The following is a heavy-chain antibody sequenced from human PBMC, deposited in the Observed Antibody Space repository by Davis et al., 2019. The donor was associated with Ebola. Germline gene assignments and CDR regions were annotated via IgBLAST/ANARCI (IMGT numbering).Heavy chain of an antibody. CDR1: GYTFTSYG. V-gene: IGHV1-18*01. Sequence: ASVKVSCKASGYTFTSYGISWVRQAPGQGLEWMGWISAYNGNTNYAQKLQGRVTMTTDTSTSTAYMELRSLRSDDTAVYYCARQNVYLTFGGVIVIGNDAFDIWGQGTMVTVSS. CDR2: ISAYNGNT. D-gene: IGHD3-16*02. CDR3: ARQNVYLTFGGVIVIGNDAFDI. J-gene: IGHJ3*02.